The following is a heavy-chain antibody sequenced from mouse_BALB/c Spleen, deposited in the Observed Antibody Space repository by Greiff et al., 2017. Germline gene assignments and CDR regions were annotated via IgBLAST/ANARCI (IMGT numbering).Heavy chain of an antibody. CDR2: IRNKANGYTT. J-gene: IGHJ4*01. CDR1: GFTFTDYY. CDR3: ARDVRFLSY. V-gene: IGHV7-3*02. Sequence: EVMLVESGGGLVQPGGSLRLSCATSGFTFTDYYMSWVRQPPGKALEWLGFIRNKANGYTTEYSASVKGRFTISRDNSQSILYLQMNTLRAEDSATYYCARDVRFLSYWGQGTSVTVSS.